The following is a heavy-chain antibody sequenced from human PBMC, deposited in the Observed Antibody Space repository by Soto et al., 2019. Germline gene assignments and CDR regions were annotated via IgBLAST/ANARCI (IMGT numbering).Heavy chain of an antibody. CDR2: IYPGDSDT. CDR1: GYSFTSYW. CDR3: ARHGGDIVVAWGRYAAFDI. J-gene: IGHJ3*02. V-gene: IGHV5-51*01. Sequence: GESLKISCKGSGYSFTSYWIGWVRQMPGKGLEWMGIIYPGDSDTRYSPSFQGQVTISADKSISTAYLQWSSLKASDTAMYYCARHGGDIVVAWGRYAAFDIWGQGTMVTVSS. D-gene: IGHD2-15*01.